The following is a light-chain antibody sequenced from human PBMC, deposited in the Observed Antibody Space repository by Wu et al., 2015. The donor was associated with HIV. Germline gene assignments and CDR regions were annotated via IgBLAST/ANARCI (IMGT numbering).Light chain of an antibody. CDR2: GAS. CDR1: QSVSSSY. V-gene: IGKV3-20*01. CDR3: QQYGSSPRYT. J-gene: IGKJ2*01. Sequence: EIVLTXSPGTLSLSPGERATLSCRASQSVSSSYLAWYQQKPGQAPRLLIYGASSRATGIPDRFSGSGSGTDFTLTISRLEPEDFAVYYCQQYGSSPRYTFGQGTKLEIK.